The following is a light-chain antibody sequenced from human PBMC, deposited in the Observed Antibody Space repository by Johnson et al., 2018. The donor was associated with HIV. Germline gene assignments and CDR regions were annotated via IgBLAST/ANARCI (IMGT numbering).Light chain of an antibody. Sequence: QSVLTQPPSVSAAPGQKVTISCSGSSSNIGNNYVSWYQQLPGTAPKLLIYENNKRPSGITDRFSGSKSGTSATLGITGLQTGDEADYYCGTWDNSLSTGAVFG. J-gene: IGLJ1*01. CDR1: SSNIGNNY. CDR3: GTWDNSLSTGAV. CDR2: ENN. V-gene: IGLV1-51*02.